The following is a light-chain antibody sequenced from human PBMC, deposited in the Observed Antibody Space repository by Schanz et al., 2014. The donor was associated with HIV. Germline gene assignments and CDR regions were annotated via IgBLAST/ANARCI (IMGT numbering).Light chain of an antibody. CDR3: QQFHTYPYT. V-gene: IGKV1-5*03. Sequence: DIQMTQSPPTLSASIGDRVTLTCRASQTITDSLAWYQQKPGKAPKLLIYKASNLESGVPSRFIGRGSGTEFTLTITRLQPDDFATYFCQQFHTYPYTFGQGTKLEIK. CDR2: KAS. CDR1: QTITDS. J-gene: IGKJ2*01.